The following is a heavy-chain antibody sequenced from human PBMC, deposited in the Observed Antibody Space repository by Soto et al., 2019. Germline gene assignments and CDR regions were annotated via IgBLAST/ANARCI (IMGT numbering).Heavy chain of an antibody. CDR1: GFTFSSYA. J-gene: IGHJ3*02. D-gene: IGHD3-10*01. CDR2: FRGSGDGT. Sequence: GGSLRLSCAASGFTFSSYAMSWVRQAPGKGLEWVSTFRGSGDGTYYADSVKGRFTVSRDNSNNQLYLQMNGLRAEDTAVYYCAKGSDPGAFDIWGQGTMVTVSS. V-gene: IGHV3-23*01. CDR3: AKGSDPGAFDI.